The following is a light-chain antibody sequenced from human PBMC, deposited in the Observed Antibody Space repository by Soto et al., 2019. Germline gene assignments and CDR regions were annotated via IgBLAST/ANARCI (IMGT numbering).Light chain of an antibody. Sequence: VLTQPPSASGSPGQSVTISCTGTSSDVGGYNYVSWYQQHPGKAPKLMIYEVSQRPSGVPDRFSGSKSGNTASLTVSGLQAEDEADYYCSSYAGSNYVFGTGTKVTVL. CDR3: SSYAGSNYV. CDR1: SSDVGGYNY. J-gene: IGLJ1*01. V-gene: IGLV2-8*01. CDR2: EVS.